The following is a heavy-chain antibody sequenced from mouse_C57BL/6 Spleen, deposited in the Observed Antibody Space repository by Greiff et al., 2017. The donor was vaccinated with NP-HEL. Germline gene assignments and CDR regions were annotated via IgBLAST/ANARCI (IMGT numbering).Heavy chain of an antibody. V-gene: IGHV7-3*01. D-gene: IGHD2-4*01. CDR2: IRNKANGYTT. Sequence: EVKLVESGGGLVQPGGSLSLSCAASGFTFTDYYMSWVRQPPGKALEWLGFIRNKANGYTTEYSASVKGRFTISRDNSQSILYLQMNALGAEDSATYYCARGDYDWYFDVWGTVTTVTVSS. CDR1: GFTFTDYY. CDR3: ARGDYDWYFDV. J-gene: IGHJ1*03.